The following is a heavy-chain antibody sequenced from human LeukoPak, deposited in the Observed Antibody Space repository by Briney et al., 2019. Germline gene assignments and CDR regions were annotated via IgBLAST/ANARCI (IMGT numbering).Heavy chain of an antibody. CDR1: GFTFSNYA. CDR2: IVGSGGST. J-gene: IGHJ4*02. D-gene: IGHD3-9*01. CDR3: SKWGDYDVLTGYYDSDF. Sequence: GASLRLSCAASGFTFSNYAMSWVRQAPGKGLEWVSAIVGSGGSTYYADSVKGRFSISRDNSKNTLFPQMNSLRVEDTALYYCSKWGDYDVLTGYYDSDFWGQGTLVTVSS. V-gene: IGHV3-23*01.